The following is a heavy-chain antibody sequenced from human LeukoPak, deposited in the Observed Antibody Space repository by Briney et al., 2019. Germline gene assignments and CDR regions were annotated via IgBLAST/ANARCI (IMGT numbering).Heavy chain of an antibody. CDR2: INAGNGNT. Sequence: ASVKVSCKASGYTFTSYAMHWVRQAPEQRLEWMGWINAGNGNTKYSQKFQGRVTITRDTSASTAYMELSGLRSEDTAVYYCARGPAGYCSSTSCRIYYYYGMDVWGQGTTVTVSS. CDR3: ARGPAGYCSSTSCRIYYYYGMDV. CDR1: GYTFTSYA. V-gene: IGHV1-3*01. D-gene: IGHD2-2*01. J-gene: IGHJ6*02.